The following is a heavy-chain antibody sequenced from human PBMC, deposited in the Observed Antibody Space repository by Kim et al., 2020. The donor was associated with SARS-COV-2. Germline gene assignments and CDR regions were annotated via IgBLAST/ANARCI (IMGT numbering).Heavy chain of an antibody. CDR3: ATSNGALDN. V-gene: IGHV4-39*01. D-gene: IGHD2-8*01. CDR1: DGLISTNSYY. CDR2: SYYGGDT. J-gene: IGHJ4*02. Sequence: SETLSLTCTVSDGLISTNSYYWGWIRQPPGKGLEWIGNSYYGGDTYYSPSLKSRVSISIDTSKNQFSLRLSSVTAADTAVYYCATSNGALDNWGQGTLVTVSS.